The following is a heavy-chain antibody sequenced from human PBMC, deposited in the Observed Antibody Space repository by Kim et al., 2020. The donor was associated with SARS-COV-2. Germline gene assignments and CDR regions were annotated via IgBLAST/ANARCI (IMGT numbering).Heavy chain of an antibody. CDR3: ARSMWSSSPLVY. Sequence: NYNPSLKSRVTISVDTSKNQFSLKLSSVTAADTAVYYCARSMWSSSPLVYWGQGTLVTVSS. V-gene: IGHV4-59*01. D-gene: IGHD6-6*01. J-gene: IGHJ4*02.